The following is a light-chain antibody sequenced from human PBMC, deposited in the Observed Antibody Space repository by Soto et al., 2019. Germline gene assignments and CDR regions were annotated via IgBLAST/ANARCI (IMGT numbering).Light chain of an antibody. CDR1: QGISIA. Sequence: AIKLTQSPSSLSASVGDRVTITCRASQGISIAVAWYQQKPGKPPKLLMYDASSLESGVPPRFSGSGSGTDFTLSISSLQPEDFATYYCQQLNNYPLTFGQGTRLAI. CDR3: QQLNNYPLT. V-gene: IGKV1D-13*01. CDR2: DAS. J-gene: IGKJ5*01.